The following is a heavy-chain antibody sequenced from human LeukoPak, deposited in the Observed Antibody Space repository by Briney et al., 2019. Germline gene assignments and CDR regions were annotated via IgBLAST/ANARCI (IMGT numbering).Heavy chain of an antibody. D-gene: IGHD6-6*01. V-gene: IGHV4-39*01. CDR1: GGSISSSSYY. CDR3: ARHEGGMSSSSSGDWYFDL. J-gene: IGHJ2*01. CDR2: IYYSGST. Sequence: SETLSLTCTVSGGSISSSSYYWGWIRQPPGKGLEWIGSIYYSGSTYYNPSLKSRVTISVDTSKNQFSLKLSSVTAADTAVYYCARHEGGMSSSSSGDWYFDLWGRGTLVTVSS.